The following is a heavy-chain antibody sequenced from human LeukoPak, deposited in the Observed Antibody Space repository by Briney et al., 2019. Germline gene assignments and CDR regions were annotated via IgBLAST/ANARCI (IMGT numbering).Heavy chain of an antibody. V-gene: IGHV4-4*07. J-gene: IGHJ6*02. CDR1: GGSISSYY. D-gene: IGHD1-26*01. CDR3: ATYTVGATFYGMDV. Sequence: SETLSLTCTVSGGSISSYYWSWIRQPAGKGLEWIGRIYTSGSTNYNPSLKSRVTMSVDTSKNQFSLKLSSVTAADTAVYYCATYTVGATFYGMDVWGQGTTVTVSS. CDR2: IYTSGST.